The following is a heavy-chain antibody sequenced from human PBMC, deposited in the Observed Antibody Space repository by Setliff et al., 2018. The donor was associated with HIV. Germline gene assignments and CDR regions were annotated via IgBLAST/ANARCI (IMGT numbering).Heavy chain of an antibody. CDR2: INPETGDP. CDR1: GYRLIGHY. D-gene: IGHD2-21*01. V-gene: IGHV1-2*02. J-gene: IGHJ4*01. CDR3: ATGIPSDLDY. Sequence: ASVKVSCKTSGYRLIGHYLHWVRLAPGQGPEWVGWINPETGDPNYAQKFRGRVLMTRDTSITTAFLHVAKLTSDDTAIYYCATGIPSDLDYLGQGTLVTVSS.